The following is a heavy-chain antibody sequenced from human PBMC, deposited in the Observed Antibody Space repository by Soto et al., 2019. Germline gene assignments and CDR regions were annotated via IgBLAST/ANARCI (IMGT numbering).Heavy chain of an antibody. CDR1: GGTFSTSG. CDR2: IIPFFGTA. CDR3: AKSAPMDAGDKYYYDF. J-gene: IGHJ4*02. D-gene: IGHD4-17*01. Sequence: SVKVSCKASGGTFSTSGISWVRQAPGQGLEWMGGIIPFFGTARYSQKFEDRITITADESTNTVYMDLRSLTSEDTAIYYCAKSAPMDAGDKYYYDFWGQGALVTVSS. V-gene: IGHV1-69*13.